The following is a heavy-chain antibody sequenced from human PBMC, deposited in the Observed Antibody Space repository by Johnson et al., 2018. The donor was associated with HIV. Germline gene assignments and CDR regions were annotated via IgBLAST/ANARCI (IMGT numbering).Heavy chain of an antibody. D-gene: IGHD4-17*01. CDR1: GFTVSSNY. CDR3: AKDGDYAIGFDAFDI. CDR2: ISSSGI. Sequence: QVQLVESGGGLIQPGGSLRLSCAASGFTVSSNYMNWIRQAPGKGLEWVSYISSSGIYYADSVKGRFTISRDNANNSLYLQMNSLRTEDTALYYCAKDGDYAIGFDAFDIWGQGTMVTVSS. V-gene: IGHV3-11*01. J-gene: IGHJ3*02.